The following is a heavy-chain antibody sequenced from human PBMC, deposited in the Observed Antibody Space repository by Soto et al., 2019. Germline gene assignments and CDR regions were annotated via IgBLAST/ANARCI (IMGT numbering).Heavy chain of an antibody. CDR2: IIPMFPTP. CDR1: GGTFGNSA. CDR3: ARDKDRLQLAGNYYYGIDV. J-gene: IGHJ6*02. V-gene: IGHV1-69*12. Sequence: QVQLVQSGAEVKKPGSSVTVSCKASGGTFGNSAISWVRQAPGQGLEWMGGIIPMFPTPDYAQKFQGRVTITADESTTTAYMELPSLGSEPTAVYYGARDKDRLQLAGNYYYGIDVWGQGTTVSVSS. D-gene: IGHD5-12*01.